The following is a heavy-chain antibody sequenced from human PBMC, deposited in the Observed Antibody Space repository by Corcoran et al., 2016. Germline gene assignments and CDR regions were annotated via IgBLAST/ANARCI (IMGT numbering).Heavy chain of an antibody. CDR2: INPNSGGT. Sequence: QVQLVQSGAEVKKPGASVKVSCQASGYTFTGYDIHWVRQAPGQGLEWMGWINPNSGGTIYGQKFQGRVTMTRDKSISTAYMELSRRTSDDTALYYCAREAPRDGGHEVDSWGQGTLVTVSS. J-gene: IGHJ4*02. V-gene: IGHV1-2*02. CDR3: AREAPRDGGHEVDS. CDR1: GYTFTGYD.